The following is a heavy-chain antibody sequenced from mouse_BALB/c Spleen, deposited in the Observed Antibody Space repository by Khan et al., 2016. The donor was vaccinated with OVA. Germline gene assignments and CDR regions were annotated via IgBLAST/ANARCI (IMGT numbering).Heavy chain of an antibody. D-gene: IGHD2-2*01. V-gene: IGHV1S56*01. CDR2: IYPEDGNT. Sequence: QVQLQQSGPELVKPGASVKMSCKASGYTFTSYYIHWVRQRPGQGLEWIGWIYPEDGNTQSNENFKGKTTLTEDKSSSTAYMLISTLTSEDSAIYFCARDYGYDEGFGYWGQGTLVTVSA. CDR3: ARDYGYDEGFGY. CDR1: GYTFTSYY. J-gene: IGHJ3*01.